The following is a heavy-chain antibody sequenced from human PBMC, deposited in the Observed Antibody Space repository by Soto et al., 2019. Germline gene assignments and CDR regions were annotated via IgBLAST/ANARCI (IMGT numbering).Heavy chain of an antibody. CDR3: ARSRFVLYEHGGNADHFDY. CDR1: GGSISSYY. Sequence: SETLSLTCTVSGGSISSYYWSWIRQPPGKGLEWIGYIYYSGSTNYNPSLKSRVTISVDTSKNQFSLKLSSVTAADTAVYYCARSRFVLYEHGGNADHFDYWGQGTLVTVSS. V-gene: IGHV4-59*01. CDR2: IYYSGST. D-gene: IGHD2-15*01. J-gene: IGHJ4*02.